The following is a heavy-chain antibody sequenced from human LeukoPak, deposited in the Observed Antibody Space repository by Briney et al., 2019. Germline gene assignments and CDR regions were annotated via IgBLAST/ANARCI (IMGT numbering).Heavy chain of an antibody. J-gene: IGHJ4*02. CDR3: ARGCSGGSCFGDFDY. D-gene: IGHD2-15*01. CDR1: GFIFSSYS. CDR2: ISSNSAYI. Sequence: GGSLRLSCAASGFIFSSYSMNWVRQAPGKGLEWVSSISSNSAYIYYADSVKGRFTISRDNAKNSLYLQMNSLRDEDTTVYYCARGCSGGSCFGDFDYWGQGTLGTVSS. V-gene: IGHV3-21*01.